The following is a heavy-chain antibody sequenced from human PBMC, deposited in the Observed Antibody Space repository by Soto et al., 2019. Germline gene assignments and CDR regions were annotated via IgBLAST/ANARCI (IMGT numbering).Heavy chain of an antibody. V-gene: IGHV3-23*01. J-gene: IGHJ4*02. CDR3: ARPSNWNYGAGYYFDY. CDR1: GFTFSSYA. CDR2: ISGSGGST. Sequence: GGSLRLSCAASGFTFSSYAMSWVRQPPGKGLEWVSAISGSGGSTYYADSVKGRFTISRDNSKNTLYLQMNSLRAEDTAVYYCARPSNWNYGAGYYFDYWGQGTLVTVSS. D-gene: IGHD1-7*01.